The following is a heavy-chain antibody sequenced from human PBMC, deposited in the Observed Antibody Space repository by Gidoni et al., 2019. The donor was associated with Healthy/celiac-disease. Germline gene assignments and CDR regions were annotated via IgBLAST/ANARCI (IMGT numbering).Heavy chain of an antibody. CDR2: ISSSSSYI. J-gene: IGHJ4*02. Sequence: EVQLVESGGGLVKPGGSLRLSCAASGFTSSSYSMNWVRQAPGKGLEWVSSISSSSSYIYYADSVKGRFTISRDNAKNSLYLQMNSLRAEDTAVYYCARGGITMIVVEALDYWGQGTLVTVSS. CDR1: GFTSSSYS. CDR3: ARGGITMIVVEALDY. V-gene: IGHV3-21*01. D-gene: IGHD3-22*01.